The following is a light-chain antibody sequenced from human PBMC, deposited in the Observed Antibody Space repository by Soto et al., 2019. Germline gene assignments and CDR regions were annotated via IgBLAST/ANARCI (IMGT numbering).Light chain of an antibody. CDR1: QSVSSY. CDR2: DAS. Sequence: ESVLTHSPPPVSFSPGERANLSCRASQSVSSYLAWYQQKPGQAPRLLIYDASNRATGIPARFSGTGSGTDFTLTINNLEPEDFAVYYCQVRTNWSIAFGRGTRLEIK. J-gene: IGKJ5*01. V-gene: IGKV3-11*01. CDR3: QVRTNWSIA.